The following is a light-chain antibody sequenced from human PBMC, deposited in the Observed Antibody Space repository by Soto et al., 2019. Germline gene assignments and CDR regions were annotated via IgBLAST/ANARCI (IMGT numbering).Light chain of an antibody. V-gene: IGKV3-15*01. CDR1: QSISSN. CDR2: DAS. Sequence: EIVMTQSPATPSVSPGEGATLSCRASQSISSNLAWYQQKPGQAPRLVIFDASTRATGIPDRFSGSGSGTEFTLTISSLQSEDFAVYYCQQYNNWWTFGQGTKVDI. CDR3: QQYNNWWT. J-gene: IGKJ1*01.